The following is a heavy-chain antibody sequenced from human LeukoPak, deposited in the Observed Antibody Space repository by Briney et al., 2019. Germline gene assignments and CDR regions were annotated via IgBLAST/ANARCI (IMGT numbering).Heavy chain of an antibody. CDR1: GFTFRNYY. CDR3: ARIRDGYTLDY. V-gene: IGHV3-11*04. CDR2: ISADGNII. J-gene: IGHJ4*02. D-gene: IGHD5-24*01. Sequence: GGSLRLSCEASGFTFRNYYISWFRQAPGKGLEWVSWISADGNIIRYADSVKGRFIISRDNTGNSLYLQMNSLRAEDTAVYYCARIRDGYTLDYWGQGTLVTVSS.